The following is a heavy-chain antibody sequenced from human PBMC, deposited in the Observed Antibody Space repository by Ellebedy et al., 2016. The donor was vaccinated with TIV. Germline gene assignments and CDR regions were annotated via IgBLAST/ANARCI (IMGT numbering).Heavy chain of an antibody. CDR3: ARLGRGGYCSGGSCYPDY. J-gene: IGHJ4*02. D-gene: IGHD2-15*01. Sequence: KVSCKGSGYSFTSYWIGWVRQMPGKGLEWMGIIYPGDSDTRYSPSFQGQVTISADKSISTAYLQWSSLKASDTAMYYCARLGRGGYCSGGSCYPDYWGQGTLVTVSS. V-gene: IGHV5-51*01. CDR1: GYSFTSYW. CDR2: IYPGDSDT.